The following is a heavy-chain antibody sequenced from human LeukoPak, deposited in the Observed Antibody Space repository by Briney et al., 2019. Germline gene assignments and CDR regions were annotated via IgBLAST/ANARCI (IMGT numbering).Heavy chain of an antibody. Sequence: GGSLRLSCAAPGFTFSSYSMNWVRQAPGKGLECVSSISSSSSYIYYADSVKGRFTISRDNAKNSLYLQMNSLRAEDTAAYYCAREAGPYTGFDYWGQGTLVTVSS. V-gene: IGHV3-21*01. CDR2: ISSSSSYI. J-gene: IGHJ4*02. D-gene: IGHD3-16*01. CDR3: AREAGPYTGFDY. CDR1: GFTFSSYS.